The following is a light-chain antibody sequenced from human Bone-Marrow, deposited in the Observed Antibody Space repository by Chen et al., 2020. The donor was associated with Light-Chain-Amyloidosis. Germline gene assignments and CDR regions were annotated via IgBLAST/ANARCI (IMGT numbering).Light chain of an antibody. CDR1: SSDVGSSNF. CDR3: CSHASSATVV. CDR2: EGS. V-gene: IGLV2-23*01. Sequence: QSALTQPASVSGSPGQSITISCTGTSSDVGSSNFVSWYQQYPGKAPKLIIFEGSKRPSGLSNRFSGSKSGNTASLTISRLQTEDEADYYCCSHASSATVVFGRGTKVTVL. J-gene: IGLJ2*01.